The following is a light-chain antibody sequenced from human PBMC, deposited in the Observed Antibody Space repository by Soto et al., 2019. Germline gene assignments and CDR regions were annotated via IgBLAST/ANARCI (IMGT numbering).Light chain of an antibody. CDR1: ESVDIN. CDR3: QQYKNWPRT. V-gene: IGKV3-15*01. CDR2: GAS. Sequence: EIVLTQSPATLSVSPGERVTLSCRASESVDINLAWYQQKPGQAPRLLIYGASTRATDMPGTFSGSGSGTEFTLTISSLQSEDFAVYYCQQYKNWPRTFGQGTKVDIK. J-gene: IGKJ1*01.